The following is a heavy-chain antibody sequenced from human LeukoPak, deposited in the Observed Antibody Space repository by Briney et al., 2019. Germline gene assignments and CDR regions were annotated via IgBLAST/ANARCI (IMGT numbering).Heavy chain of an antibody. CDR2: INHSGST. CDR1: GGSFSGYY. CDR3: ARGRYYGSLDY. D-gene: IGHD3-10*01. J-gene: IGHJ4*02. Sequence: SETLSLTCAVYGGSFSGYYWSWIRQPPGKGLEWIGEINHSGSTNYNPSLKSRVTISVDTSKNQFSLKLSSVTAADTAVYYCARGRYYGSLDYWGQGTLVTVSS. V-gene: IGHV4-34*01.